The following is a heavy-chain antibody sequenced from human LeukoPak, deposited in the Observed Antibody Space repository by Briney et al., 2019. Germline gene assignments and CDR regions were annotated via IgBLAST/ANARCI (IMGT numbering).Heavy chain of an antibody. V-gene: IGHV1-8*01. J-gene: IGHJ4*02. CDR1: GYTFTCYD. Sequence: GASVKVSCKASGYTFTCYDINWVRQATGQGLEWMGWMNPNSGNTGYAQKFQGRVTMTRNTSISTAYMELSSLRSEDTAVYYCARPSSGSPGFHYWGQGTLVTVSS. CDR2: MNPNSGNT. D-gene: IGHD6-19*01. CDR3: ARPSSGSPGFHY.